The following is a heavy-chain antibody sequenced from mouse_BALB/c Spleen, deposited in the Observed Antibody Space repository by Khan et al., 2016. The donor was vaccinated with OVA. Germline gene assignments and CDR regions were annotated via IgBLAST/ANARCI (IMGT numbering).Heavy chain of an antibody. CDR3: ARLEDI. CDR1: GFSLTSYG. V-gene: IGHV2-9*02. Sequence: QVQLKESGPGLVAPSQTLSLTCTVSGFSLTSYGVYWVRQPPGKGLEWLGVIWAGGSTTYYSALMSRLSISKDNSKRQIYLKRNSLQTDDTAMYYLARLEDIWGQGTTLTVSS. D-gene: IGHD1-3*01. J-gene: IGHJ2*01. CDR2: IWAGGST.